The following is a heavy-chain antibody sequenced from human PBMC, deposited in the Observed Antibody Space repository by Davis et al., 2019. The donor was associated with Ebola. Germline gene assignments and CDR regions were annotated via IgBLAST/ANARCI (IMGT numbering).Heavy chain of an antibody. CDR2: ISGSGGST. CDR1: GFTFRSYG. J-gene: IGHJ6*02. V-gene: IGHV3-23*01. D-gene: IGHD2-15*01. Sequence: GSLKISCAASGFTFRSYGMHWVRQAPGKGLEWVSAISGSGGSTYYADSVKGRFTISRDNSKNTLYLQMNSLRAEDTAVYYCAKVDCSGGSCYGMDVWGQGTTVTVSS. CDR3: AKVDCSGGSCYGMDV.